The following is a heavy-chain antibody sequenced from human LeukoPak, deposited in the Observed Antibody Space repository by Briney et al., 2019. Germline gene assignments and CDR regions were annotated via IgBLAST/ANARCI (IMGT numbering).Heavy chain of an antibody. V-gene: IGHV3-23*01. J-gene: IGHJ4*02. D-gene: IGHD2-15*01. CDR1: GFTFGSSA. CDR2: ISGSGGST. Sequence: GGSLRLSCAASGFTFGSSAMNWVRQAPGQGLEWVSAISGSGGSTYYADSVQGRFTISRDNSKSTLCLQMNSLRAEDTAVYYCAKQLGYCSDGSCYFPYWGQGTLVTVSS. CDR3: AKQLGYCSDGSCYFPY.